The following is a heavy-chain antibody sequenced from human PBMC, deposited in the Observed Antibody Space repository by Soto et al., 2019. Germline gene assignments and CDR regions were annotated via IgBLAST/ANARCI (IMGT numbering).Heavy chain of an antibody. J-gene: IGHJ6*02. CDR3: TKDQSRNLNHGDYYYYGMDL. D-gene: IGHD3-3*01. CDR1: GFTFGNYA. CDR2: ISGGGDAT. Sequence: GGSLRLSCAASGFTFGNYAFSWVRQAPGKGLEWVSVISGGGDATYYPDSVKGRFTTSRDNSKNTVYLQMNSLRAEDTAVYYCTKDQSRNLNHGDYYYYGMDLWGPGTPVTVSS. V-gene: IGHV3-23*01.